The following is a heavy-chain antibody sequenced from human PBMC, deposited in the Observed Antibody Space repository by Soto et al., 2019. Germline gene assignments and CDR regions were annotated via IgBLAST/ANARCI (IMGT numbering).Heavy chain of an antibody. J-gene: IGHJ5*02. CDR2: IYYSGST. CDR3: AREGIAAADAQYNWFDP. D-gene: IGHD6-13*01. Sequence: PSETLSLTCTVSGGSISSGDYYWSWIRQPPGKGLEWIGYIYYSGSTYYNPSLKSRVTISVDTSKNQFSLKLSSVTAADTAVYYCAREGIAAADAQYNWFDPWGQGTLVTVSS. CDR1: GGSISSGDYY. V-gene: IGHV4-30-4*01.